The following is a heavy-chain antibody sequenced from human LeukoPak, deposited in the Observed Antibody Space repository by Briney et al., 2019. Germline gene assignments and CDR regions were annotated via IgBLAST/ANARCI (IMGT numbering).Heavy chain of an antibody. CDR3: ARVVLRPRPGPHTKFDY. J-gene: IGHJ4*02. CDR2: IYYSGST. Sequence: TSETLSLTCTVSGGSISSSSYYWGWIRQPPGKGLEWIGSIYYSGSTYYNPSLKSRVTISVDTSKNQFSLKLSSVTAADTAVYYCARVVLRPRPGPHTKFDYWGQGTLVTVSS. V-gene: IGHV4-39*07. D-gene: IGHD2-15*01. CDR1: GGSISSSSYY.